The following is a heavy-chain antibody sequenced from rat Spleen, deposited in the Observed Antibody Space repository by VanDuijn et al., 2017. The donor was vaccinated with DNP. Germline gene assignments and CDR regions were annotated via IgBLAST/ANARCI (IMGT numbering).Heavy chain of an antibody. Sequence: EVHLVESGGGLVQPGRSLKLSCAASGFTFSNYGMAWVRQAPTKGLEWVASISTDGGSTYYLDSVKGRFTISRDNAESTLYLQMNSLRSEDMATYYCARWYNSGFFFDYWGQGVMVTVSS. D-gene: IGHD4-3*01. J-gene: IGHJ2*01. CDR1: GFTFSNYG. V-gene: IGHV5S13*01. CDR3: ARWYNSGFFFDY. CDR2: ISTDGGST.